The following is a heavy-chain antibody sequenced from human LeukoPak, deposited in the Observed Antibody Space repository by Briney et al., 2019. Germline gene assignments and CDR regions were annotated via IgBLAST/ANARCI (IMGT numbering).Heavy chain of an antibody. CDR1: GFTFSSYG. D-gene: IGHD3-10*01. CDR2: IRCDGSNK. V-gene: IGHV3-30*02. Sequence: GGSLRLSCAASGFTFSSYGMHWVRQAPGEGLEWVAFIRCDGSNKYYADSVKGRFTISRDNSKNTLYLQMNSLRAEDTAVYYCAKDVGSGSYYVNWGQGTLVTVSS. J-gene: IGHJ4*02. CDR3: AKDVGSGSYYVN.